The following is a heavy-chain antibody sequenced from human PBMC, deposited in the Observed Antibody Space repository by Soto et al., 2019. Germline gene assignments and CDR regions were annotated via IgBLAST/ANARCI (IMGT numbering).Heavy chain of an antibody. Sequence: GESLKISCKGSGYSFTSYWIAWVRQMPGKGLECMGIIYPDDSDTRYSPSFQGQVTISADKSINTAYLQWSSLKAPDSAMYYCARRGSSSSDSYYGMDVWGQGTTVTVSS. V-gene: IGHV5-51*01. J-gene: IGHJ6*02. CDR2: IYPDDSDT. CDR1: GYSFTSYW. D-gene: IGHD6-6*01. CDR3: ARRGSSSSDSYYGMDV.